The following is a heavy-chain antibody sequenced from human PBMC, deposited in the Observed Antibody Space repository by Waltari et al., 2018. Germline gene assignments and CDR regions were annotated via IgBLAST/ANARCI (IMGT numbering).Heavy chain of an antibody. J-gene: IGHJ4*02. CDR3: AKSERRGWELLKRGWYFDY. CDR2: ISGSGGRT. CDR1: GFTFSSYA. Sequence: EVQLLESGGGLVQPGGSLRLSCAASGFTFSSYAMSWVRQAPGKGLEWVSAISGSGGRTYYAGSVKGRFTISRDNSKNTLYLQMNSLRAEDTAVYYCAKSERRGWELLKRGWYFDYWGQGTLVTVSS. D-gene: IGHD1-26*01. V-gene: IGHV3-23*01.